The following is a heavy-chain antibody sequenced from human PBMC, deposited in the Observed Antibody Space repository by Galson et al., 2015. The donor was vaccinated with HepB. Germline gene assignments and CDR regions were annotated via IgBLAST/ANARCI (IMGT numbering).Heavy chain of an antibody. Sequence: SLRLSCAASGFTFSDYYMSWIRQAPGKGLEWVSYISSSGSTIYYADSVKGRFTISRDNAKNSLYLRMNSLRAEDTAVYYCARERNILTGYSRYYYYYYGMDVWGQGTTVTVSS. CDR2: ISSSGSTI. CDR3: ARERNILTGYSRYYYYYYGMDV. D-gene: IGHD3-9*01. J-gene: IGHJ6*02. CDR1: GFTFSDYY. V-gene: IGHV3-11*01.